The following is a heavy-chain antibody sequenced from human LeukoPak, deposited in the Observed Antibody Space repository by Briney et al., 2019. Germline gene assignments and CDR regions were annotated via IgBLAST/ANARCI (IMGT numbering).Heavy chain of an antibody. D-gene: IGHD3-16*01. V-gene: IGHV1-2*02. CDR2: INPNSGDT. Sequence: ASVKVSSKPSGYPFTVKSMHSVRQAPGQRLWWMGWINPNSGDTNYAQKFQGRVTMTRDTSISTAYMELSRLTSDDTAIYYCARDGRGRVALDFWGQGTLVTVSS. J-gene: IGHJ4*02. CDR3: ARDGRGRVALDF. CDR1: GYPFTVKS.